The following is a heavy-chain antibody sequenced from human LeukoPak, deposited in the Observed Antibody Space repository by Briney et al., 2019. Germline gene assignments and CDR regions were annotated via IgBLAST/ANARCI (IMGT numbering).Heavy chain of an antibody. CDR1: GYTFTSYD. J-gene: IGHJ6*03. CDR3: ARGGIAARRYYYYYMDV. CDR2: MNPNSGNT. D-gene: IGHD6-6*01. Sequence: ASVKVSCKASGYTFTSYDINRVRQATGQGLEWMGWMNPNSGNTGYAQKFQGRVTMTRNTSISTAYMELSSLRSEDTAVYYCARGGIAARRYYYYYMDVWGKGTTVTVSS. V-gene: IGHV1-8*01.